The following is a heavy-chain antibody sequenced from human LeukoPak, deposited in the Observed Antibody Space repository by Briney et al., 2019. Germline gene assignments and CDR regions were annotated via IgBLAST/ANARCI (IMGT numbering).Heavy chain of an antibody. Sequence: SETLSLTCTVSGGSISSYYWSWIRQPPGKGLEWIGYIYTSGSTNYNPSLKSRVTISVDTSKNQFSLKLSSVTDADTAVYYCARLNWNDGAFDIWGQGTMVTVSS. D-gene: IGHD1-1*01. CDR3: ARLNWNDGAFDI. CDR1: GGSISSYY. V-gene: IGHV4-4*09. J-gene: IGHJ3*02. CDR2: IYTSGST.